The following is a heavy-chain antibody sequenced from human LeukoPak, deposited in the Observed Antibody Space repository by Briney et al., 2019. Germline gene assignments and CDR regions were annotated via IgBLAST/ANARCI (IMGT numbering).Heavy chain of an antibody. CDR2: IYHTGST. J-gene: IGHJ5*02. V-gene: IGHV4-59*02. D-gene: IGHD5-12*01. CDR1: GGSVSDYY. CDR3: ARDSGRNWFDP. Sequence: SETLSLTCTISGGSVSDYYWSWIRQSPGKGLEWIGYIYHTGSTSYSPSLKSRVTISADTSQNQFSLKLGSVTAADTAVYYCARDSGRNWFDPWGQGTLVTVSS.